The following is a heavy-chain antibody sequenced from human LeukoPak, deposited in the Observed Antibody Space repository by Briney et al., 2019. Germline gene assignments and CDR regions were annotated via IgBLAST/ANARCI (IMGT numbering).Heavy chain of an antibody. CDR3: ARDWSGPYYFDY. CDR1: GGSIGSGGYY. D-gene: IGHD3-3*01. CDR2: MSQSGST. Sequence: PSQTVSLTCTVSGGSIGSGGYYWTWIRQPPGKGLEWIGYMSQSGSTYYNPSLKSRVTISVDTSKSQFSLKLTSVTAADTAVYYCARDWSGPYYFDYWGQGTLVTVSS. V-gene: IGHV4-31*03. J-gene: IGHJ4*01.